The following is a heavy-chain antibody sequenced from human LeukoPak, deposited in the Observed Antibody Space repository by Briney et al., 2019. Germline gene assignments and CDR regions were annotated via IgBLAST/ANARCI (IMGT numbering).Heavy chain of an antibody. D-gene: IGHD6-13*01. CDR1: GYTFTSYD. V-gene: IGHV1-18*01. CDR2: ISTYNSNT. CDR3: ARGAAGSYDY. Sequence: ASVKVSCTASGYTFTSYDISWVRQAPGQGLEWMGWISTYNSNTNQAEKLQGRITMTTDTSTSTAYMELRSLRSDDAAVYYCARGAAGSYDYWGQETLATVSS. J-gene: IGHJ4*02.